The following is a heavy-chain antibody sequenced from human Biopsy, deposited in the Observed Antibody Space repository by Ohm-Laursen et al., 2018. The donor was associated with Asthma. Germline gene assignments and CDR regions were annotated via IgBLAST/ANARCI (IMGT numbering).Heavy chain of an antibody. V-gene: IGHV4-30-2*01. Sequence: TLSLTCAVSGGSISSGGYWTWIRQPPGKGLEWIGYISHSGSTYFNPSLKSRVPISLDRTKSQFSLKLSSVTAADTALYYCARAQDYYDSRGYYRSFDYWGQGTLVTVSS. CDR1: GGSISSGGY. J-gene: IGHJ4*02. D-gene: IGHD3-22*01. CDR3: ARAQDYYDSRGYYRSFDY. CDR2: ISHSGST.